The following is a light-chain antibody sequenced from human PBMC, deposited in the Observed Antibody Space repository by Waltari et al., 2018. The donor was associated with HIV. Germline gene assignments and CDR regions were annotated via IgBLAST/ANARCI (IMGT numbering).Light chain of an antibody. V-gene: IGLV1-44*01. Sequence: QSVLTQPPSASGTPGQRVTISCSGSSSNIGINAVNWYQQFPGTAPNLRIYSNNPWPAGVPDRYSGSKSCTSASLAISGLKSEDEADYYCAAWDDSLNGLVFGTGTKVTVL. CDR2: SNN. CDR1: SSNIGINA. J-gene: IGLJ1*01. CDR3: AAWDDSLNGLV.